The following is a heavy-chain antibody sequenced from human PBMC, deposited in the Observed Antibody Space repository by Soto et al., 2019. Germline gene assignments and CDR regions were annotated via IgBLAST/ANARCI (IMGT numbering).Heavy chain of an antibody. CDR1: GGSISSGDYY. V-gene: IGHV4-30-4*01. CDR3: AGLPLEDYSTSYYYYGMDV. J-gene: IGHJ6*02. CDR2: IYYSGST. D-gene: IGHD4-4*01. Sequence: PSETLSLTCTVSGGSISSGDYYWSWIRQPPGKGLEWIGYIYYSGSTYYNPSLKSRVTISVDTSKNQFSLKLSSVTAADTAVYYCAGLPLEDYSTSYYYYGMDVWGQGTTVTVSS.